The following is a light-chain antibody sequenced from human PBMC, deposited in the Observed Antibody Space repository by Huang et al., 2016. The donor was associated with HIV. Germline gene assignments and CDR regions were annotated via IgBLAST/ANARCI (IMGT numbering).Light chain of an antibody. CDR2: GAC. CDR1: ENVVNS. V-gene: IGKV1-39*01. CDR3: QQSHSSPHT. Sequence: DIQMTQSPSSLSASVGDRVTITCRASENVVNSLKWYQQKPGAAPALVIYGACNLETGVRWRVSGGGSGTDFTLTITKLRPEDFATYCCQQSHSSPHTFGQGTKLE. J-gene: IGKJ2*01.